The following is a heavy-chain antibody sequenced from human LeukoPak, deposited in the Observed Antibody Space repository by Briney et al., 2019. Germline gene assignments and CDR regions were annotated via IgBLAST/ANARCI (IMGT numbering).Heavy chain of an antibody. D-gene: IGHD6-25*01. J-gene: IGHJ4*02. Sequence: GGSLRLSCAASGFTVSSNYMSWVRQAPGKGLEWVSVIYGGGSTNYADSVKGRFSISRDNSKNTLYLQMNSLRAEDTAIYYCARLSEAAFHYWGQGTLVTVSP. CDR3: ARLSEAAFHY. CDR2: IYGGGST. CDR1: GFTVSSNY. V-gene: IGHV3-53*01.